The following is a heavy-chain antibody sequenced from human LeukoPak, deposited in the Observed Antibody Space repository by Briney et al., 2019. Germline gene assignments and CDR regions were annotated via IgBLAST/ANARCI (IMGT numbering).Heavy chain of an antibody. D-gene: IGHD2-21*02. Sequence: PGGSLRLSCAASGFTFSSYGMSWVRQAPGKGLEWVSAISGSGGSTYYADSVKGRFTISRDNSKNTLYLQMNSLRAEDTAVYYCAKAGALFVVVTAINFDYWGQGTLVTVSS. CDR3: AKAGALFVVVTAINFDY. V-gene: IGHV3-23*01. CDR2: ISGSGGST. CDR1: GFTFSSYG. J-gene: IGHJ4*02.